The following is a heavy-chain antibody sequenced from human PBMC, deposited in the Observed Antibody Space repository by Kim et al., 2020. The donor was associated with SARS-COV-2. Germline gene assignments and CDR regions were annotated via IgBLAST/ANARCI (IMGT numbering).Heavy chain of an antibody. CDR3: ARSMASSPHDH. Sequence: ASVKVSCKASGYTFTAYFIHWVRQAPEQGLEWMGWLNPKSGDTTYAQKIEGRVTMTSDTSITTAYMEVSGLRYDDTAVYYCARSMASSPHDHWGQGTLVT. CDR2: LNPKSGDT. D-gene: IGHD2-8*01. J-gene: IGHJ5*02. V-gene: IGHV1-2*02. CDR1: GYTFTAYF.